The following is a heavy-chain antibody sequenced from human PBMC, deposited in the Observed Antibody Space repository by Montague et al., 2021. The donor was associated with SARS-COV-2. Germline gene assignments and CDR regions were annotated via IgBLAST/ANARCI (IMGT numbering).Heavy chain of an antibody. V-gene: IGHV6-1*01. CDR1: GDSVSSKGVA. CDR3: ASSGITLTGLDAFDI. D-gene: IGHD3-9*01. J-gene: IGHJ3*02. Sequence: CAISGDSVSSKGVAWNWNRQSPSRGLEWLGRTYYRSKWDSDYAESVKRRLVITPDTSKNQVSLQLNSVIPEDTAVYFCASSGITLTGLDAFDIWGQGTMVTVSS. CDR2: TYYRSKWDS.